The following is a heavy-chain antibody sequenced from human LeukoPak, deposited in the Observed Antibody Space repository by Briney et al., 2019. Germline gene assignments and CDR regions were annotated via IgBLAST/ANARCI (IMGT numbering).Heavy chain of an antibody. CDR2: IRTTTDGGTR. CDR1: GFTFTNAW. V-gene: IGHV3-15*05. Sequence: GGSLRLSCAASGFTFTNAWMTWVRQAPGKGLEWVGRIRTTTDGGTRDYAAPVKGRFTSSRDETTNTVYLQLNSLKTEDTAVYYCATSELERRSHFDFWGRGTLVTVSS. D-gene: IGHD1-1*01. CDR3: ATSELERRSHFDF. J-gene: IGHJ4*02.